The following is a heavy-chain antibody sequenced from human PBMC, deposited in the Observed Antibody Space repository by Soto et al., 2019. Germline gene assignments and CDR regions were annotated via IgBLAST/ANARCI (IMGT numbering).Heavy chain of an antibody. CDR1: GFTFSNAW. Sequence: EVQLVESGGGLAKPGGSLRLSCAASGFTFSNAWMSWVRQAPGKGLEWVGRIKLKTDGGTTDYAAPVKGRFTISRDDSKNTLYLQMNSLKTEDTAVYYCTTPNMTQENWGQGTLVTVSS. CDR2: IKLKTDGGTT. V-gene: IGHV3-15*01. J-gene: IGHJ4*02. CDR3: TTPNMTQEN.